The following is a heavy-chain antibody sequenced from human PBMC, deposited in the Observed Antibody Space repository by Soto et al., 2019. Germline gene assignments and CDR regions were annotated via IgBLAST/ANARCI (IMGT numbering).Heavy chain of an antibody. J-gene: IGHJ4*02. Sequence: QLQLQESGPGLVKPSETLSLTCTVSGGSVSSSSYFWGWIRQPPGKGLEWIGSIYYTGSTYYNPSLKSRVTISVDTSKNQFSLKLTSVTAADTAVYYCARRPSGSWYYFDYWGQGTLVTVSS. CDR1: GGSVSSSSYF. V-gene: IGHV4-39*01. CDR3: ARRPSGSWYYFDY. D-gene: IGHD5-12*01. CDR2: IYYTGST.